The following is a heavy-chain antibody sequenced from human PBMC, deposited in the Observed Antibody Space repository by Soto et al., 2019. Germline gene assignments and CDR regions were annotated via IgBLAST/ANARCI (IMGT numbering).Heavy chain of an antibody. J-gene: IGHJ4*02. D-gene: IGHD2-15*01. CDR1: GGTFSSYA. CDR2: IIPIFGTA. CDR3: AAQDTGVVAAILVY. V-gene: IGHV1-69*13. Sequence: SVKVSCKASGGTFSSYASSWVRQAPGQGLEWMGGIIPIFGTANYAQKFQGRVTITADESTSTAYMELSSLRSEDTAVYYCAAQDTGVVAAILVYWGQGTLVTVSS.